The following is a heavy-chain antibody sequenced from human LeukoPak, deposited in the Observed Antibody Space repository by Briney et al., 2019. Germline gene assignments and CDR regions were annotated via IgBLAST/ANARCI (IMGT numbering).Heavy chain of an antibody. Sequence: GGSLRLSCVASGISFSNYCMTWVRQAPGKGPEWVANIRQDGREKEYVDSVKGRFTISRDNAKNSVFLQMNSLRAEDTAVYYCARGPPYYYDSPPSDFFDYWGQGTLVTVSS. D-gene: IGHD3-22*01. CDR2: IRQDGREK. J-gene: IGHJ4*02. CDR3: ARGPPYYYDSPPSDFFDY. CDR1: GISFSNYC. V-gene: IGHV3-7*01.